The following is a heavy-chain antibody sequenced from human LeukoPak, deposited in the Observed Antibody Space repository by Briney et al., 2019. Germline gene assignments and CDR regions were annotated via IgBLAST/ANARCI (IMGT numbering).Heavy chain of an antibody. CDR3: VKWTHYYDSSGYPYFDY. J-gene: IGHJ4*02. D-gene: IGHD3-22*01. Sequence: TGGSLRLSCSASGFTFSSYAMHWVRQAPGKGLEYVSAISSNGGSTYYADSVKGRFTISRDNSKNTLYLQMSSLRAEDTAVYYCVKWTHYYDSSGYPYFDYWGQGTLVTVSS. CDR2: ISSNGGST. V-gene: IGHV3-64D*06. CDR1: GFTFSSYA.